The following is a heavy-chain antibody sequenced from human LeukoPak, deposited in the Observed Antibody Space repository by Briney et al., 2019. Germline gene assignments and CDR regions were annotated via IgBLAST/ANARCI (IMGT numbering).Heavy chain of an antibody. D-gene: IGHD3-16*01. CDR1: GASMTTMRNYY. CDR2: VYSNGRR. J-gene: IGHJ2*01. V-gene: IGHV4-61*03. Sequence: PSETLSLTCAVSGASMTTMRNYYWSWIRQPPGKGLEWIGNVYSNGRRNYNPSLKSRLTMSLDTSKKYFSLNLRSVTAADTAMYYCARDLGLTDLWYFDLWGRGSLVSVSS. CDR3: ARDLGLTDLWYFDL.